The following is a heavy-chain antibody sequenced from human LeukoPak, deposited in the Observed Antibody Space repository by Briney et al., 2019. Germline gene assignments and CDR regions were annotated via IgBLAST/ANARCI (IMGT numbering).Heavy chain of an antibody. CDR3: ARVLYGYHYWYFDL. V-gene: IGHV3-74*01. CDR2: ISSDGSRV. CDR1: GFTFSDYW. D-gene: IGHD5-18*01. Sequence: PGGSLRLSCAASGFTFSDYWMHWVRQAPGKGLVWVSRISSDGSRVTYADSVKGRFTISRDNAKNSLYLQMNSLRAEDTALYYCARVLYGYHYWYFDLWGRGTLVTVSS. J-gene: IGHJ2*01.